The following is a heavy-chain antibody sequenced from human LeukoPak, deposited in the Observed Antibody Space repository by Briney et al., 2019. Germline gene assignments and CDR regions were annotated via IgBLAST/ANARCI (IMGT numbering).Heavy chain of an antibody. J-gene: IGHJ3*02. CDR2: ISYDGSNK. D-gene: IGHD3-22*01. CDR1: GFTFSNYA. CDR3: AKPQYYYDSSGYYPGAFDI. Sequence: GGSLRLSCAASGFTFSNYAMHWVRQAPGKGLEWVAVISYDGSNKYYADSVKGRFTISRDNSKNTLYLQMNSLRAEDTAVYYCAKPQYYYDSSGYYPGAFDIWGQGTMVTVSS. V-gene: IGHV3-30-3*02.